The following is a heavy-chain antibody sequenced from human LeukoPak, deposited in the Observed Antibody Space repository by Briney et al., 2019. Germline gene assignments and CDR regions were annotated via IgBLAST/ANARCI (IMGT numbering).Heavy chain of an antibody. V-gene: IGHV1-2*02. Sequence: ASVKVSCKASGYTFTGYYMHWVRQAPGQGLEWMGWINPNSGGTNYAQKFQGRVTMTRDTSISTAYMELSRLRSDGTAVYYCARWGIVATPGYFDYWGQGTLVTVSS. J-gene: IGHJ4*02. CDR3: ARWGIVATPGYFDY. CDR1: GYTFTGYY. CDR2: INPNSGGT. D-gene: IGHD5-12*01.